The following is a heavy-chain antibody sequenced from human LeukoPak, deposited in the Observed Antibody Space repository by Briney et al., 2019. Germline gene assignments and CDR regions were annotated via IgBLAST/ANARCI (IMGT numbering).Heavy chain of an antibody. CDR2: IYYSGST. Sequence: SETLSLTCTVSGGSISSSSYNWGWIRRPPGKGLEWIGSIYYSGSTYYNPSLKSRVTISVDTSRNQFSLKLSSVTAADTAVYYCARRGCGLTSCYLFDYWGQGTLVTVSS. D-gene: IGHD2-2*01. CDR1: GGSISSSSYN. CDR3: ARRGCGLTSCYLFDY. V-gene: IGHV4-39*01. J-gene: IGHJ4*02.